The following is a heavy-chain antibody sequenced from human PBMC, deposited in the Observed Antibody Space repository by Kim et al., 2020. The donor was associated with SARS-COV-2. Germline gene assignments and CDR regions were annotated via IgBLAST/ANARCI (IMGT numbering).Heavy chain of an antibody. V-gene: IGHV3-53*01. CDR2: IYSGGST. J-gene: IGHJ6*02. CDR3: ATHPFYYYGMDV. Sequence: GGSLRLSCAASGFTVSSNYMSWVRQAPGKGLEWVSVIYSGGSTYYADSVKGRFTISRDNSKNTLYLQMNSLRAEDTAVYYCATHPFYYYGMDVWGQGTTVTVSS. CDR1: GFTVSSNY.